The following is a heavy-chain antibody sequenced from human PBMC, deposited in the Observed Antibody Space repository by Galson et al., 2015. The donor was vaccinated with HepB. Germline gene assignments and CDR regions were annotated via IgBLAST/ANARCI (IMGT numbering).Heavy chain of an antibody. CDR3: TRALPRYYYDSSGYIPGGY. CDR2: IRSKAYGGTT. Sequence: SLRLSCAASGLTFGDYAMSWFRQAPGKGLEWVGFIRSKAYGGTTEYAASVKGRFTISRDDSKSIAYLQMNSLKTEDTAVYYCTRALPRYYYDSSGYIPGGYWGQGTLVTVSS. CDR1: GLTFGDYA. J-gene: IGHJ4*02. V-gene: IGHV3-49*03. D-gene: IGHD3-22*01.